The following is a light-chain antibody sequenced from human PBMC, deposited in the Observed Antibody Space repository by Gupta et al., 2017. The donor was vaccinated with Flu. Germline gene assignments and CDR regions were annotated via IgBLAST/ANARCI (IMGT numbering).Light chain of an antibody. CDR1: QSISSW. Sequence: DIQMTQSPSTLSASVGDRVTITCRASQSISSWLAWYQQKPGKAPKLLIYKASSLESGVPSRFSGSGSGTEFTLTISSRQQDDFATYYCQQYNSYSLFTFGHGTKVDIK. V-gene: IGKV1-5*03. J-gene: IGKJ3*01. CDR2: KAS. CDR3: QQYNSYSLFT.